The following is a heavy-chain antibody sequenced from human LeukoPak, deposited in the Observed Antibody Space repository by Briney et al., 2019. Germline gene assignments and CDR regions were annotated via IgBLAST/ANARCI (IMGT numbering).Heavy chain of an antibody. Sequence: GGSLRLSCAAPGFTFSSYWMSWVRQAPGKGLEWVANIKQDGSEKYYVDSVKGRFTISRDNAKNSLYLQMNSLRAEDTAVYYCARDGVLSVAGYYYYGMDVWGKGTTVTVSS. CDR1: GFTFSSYW. CDR2: IKQDGSEK. J-gene: IGHJ6*04. D-gene: IGHD6-19*01. V-gene: IGHV3-7*03. CDR3: ARDGVLSVAGYYYYGMDV.